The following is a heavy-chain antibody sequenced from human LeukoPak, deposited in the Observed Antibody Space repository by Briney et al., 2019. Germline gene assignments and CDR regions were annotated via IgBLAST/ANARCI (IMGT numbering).Heavy chain of an antibody. CDR1: GHTFTGYY. CDR3: ASGARYCGGDSCYGPFGY. CDR2: INPNSGGT. Sequence: ASVKVSCKASGHTFTGYYLHWVRQAPGQGLEWMGWINPNSGGTNYAQKFQGRVTMTRDTSITTAYMELSRLRSDDAALYYCASGARYCGGDSCYGPFGYWGQGTLVTVSS. J-gene: IGHJ4*02. V-gene: IGHV1-2*02. D-gene: IGHD2-15*01.